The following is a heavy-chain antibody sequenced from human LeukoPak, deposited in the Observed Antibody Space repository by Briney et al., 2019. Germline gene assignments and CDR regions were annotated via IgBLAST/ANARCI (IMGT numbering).Heavy chain of an antibody. J-gene: IGHJ4*02. CDR1: GGSFSDYS. Sequence: SETLSLTCAVYGGSFSDYSWSWIRQPPEKGLEWIGEINHSRSTNYNPSLRSRITISVDTSKNQFSLKLSSVTAADTAVYYCAGDDNGYGRNHYWGQGTLVTVSS. D-gene: IGHD5-12*01. CDR3: AGDDNGYGRNHY. CDR2: INHSRST. V-gene: IGHV4-34*09.